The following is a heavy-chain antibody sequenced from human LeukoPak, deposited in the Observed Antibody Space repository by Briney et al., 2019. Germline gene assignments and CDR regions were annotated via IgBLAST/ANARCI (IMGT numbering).Heavy chain of an antibody. CDR1: GFRFSGYW. CDR2: INPDGSGK. Sequence: SGGSLRLSCEASGFRFSGYWLNWVRQAPGQGLEWVANINPDGSGKYYVDSVKARFTISRDDAKNSLYLQMNSLRAEDTAVYYCAGGANWGQGTLVTVSS. CDR3: AGGAN. J-gene: IGHJ4*02. V-gene: IGHV3-7*04.